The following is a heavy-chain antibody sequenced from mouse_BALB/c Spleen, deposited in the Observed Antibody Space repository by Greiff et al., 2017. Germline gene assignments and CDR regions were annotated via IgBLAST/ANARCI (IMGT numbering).Heavy chain of an antibody. Sequence: QVQLQQSGPGLVQPSQSLSITCTVSGFSLTSYGVHWVRQSPGKGLEWLGVIWSGGSTNYNAAFISRLSISKDNSKSQVFFKMNSLQANDTAIYDSARKVTTASYYAMDYWGQGTSVTVSS. CDR3: ARKVTTASYYAMDY. CDR1: GFSLTSYG. V-gene: IGHV2-2*02. CDR2: IWSGGST. D-gene: IGHD1-2*01. J-gene: IGHJ4*01.